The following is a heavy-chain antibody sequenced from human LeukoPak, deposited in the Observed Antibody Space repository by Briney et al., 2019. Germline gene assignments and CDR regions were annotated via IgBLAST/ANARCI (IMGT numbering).Heavy chain of an antibody. J-gene: IGHJ4*02. D-gene: IGHD4-17*01. Sequence: SETLSLTCTVSGASLNSYYWSWIRQPAGKGLEWIGRIYSGGSTNYNPSLKSRVTLSVNTSKNQFSLRLSSLTVADTAVYYCAREGRYGDYEGYWGQGTLVTVSS. V-gene: IGHV4-4*07. CDR3: AREGRYGDYEGY. CDR1: GASLNSYY. CDR2: IYSGGST.